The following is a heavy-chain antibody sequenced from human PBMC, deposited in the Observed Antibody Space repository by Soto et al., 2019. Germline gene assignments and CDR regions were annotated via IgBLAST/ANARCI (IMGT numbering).Heavy chain of an antibody. D-gene: IGHD3-10*01. CDR3: ARKAMVRGVTSFDP. V-gene: IGHV1-69*02. CDR2: IIPILGIA. Sequence: QVQLVQSGAEVKKPGSSVKVSCKASGSTFSSYTISWVRQAPGQGLEWMGRIIPILGIANYAQKFQGRVTITADKSTSTAYMELSSLRSEDTAVYYCARKAMVRGVTSFDPWGQGTLVTVSS. CDR1: GSTFSSYT. J-gene: IGHJ5*02.